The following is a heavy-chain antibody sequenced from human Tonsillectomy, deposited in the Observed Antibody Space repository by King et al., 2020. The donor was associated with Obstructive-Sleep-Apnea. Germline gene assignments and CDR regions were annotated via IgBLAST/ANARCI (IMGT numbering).Heavy chain of an antibody. CDR2: IYDSGST. J-gene: IGHJ4*02. Sequence: VQLQESGPGLVKPSQTLSLTCTVSGGSISSGAYYWSWIRQHPGKGLEWIGYIYDSGSTYYNPSLKSQVTISVDTSKNQFSLKLSSVTAADTAVYYCARSYYYDSGGPRGGYFFDYWGQGTLVTVS. CDR1: GGSISSGAYY. CDR3: ARSYYYDSGGPRGGYFFDY. D-gene: IGHD3-22*01. V-gene: IGHV4-31*01.